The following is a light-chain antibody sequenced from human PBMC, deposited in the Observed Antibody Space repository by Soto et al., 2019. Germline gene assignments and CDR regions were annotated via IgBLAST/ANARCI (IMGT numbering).Light chain of an antibody. CDR1: QSVDSN. Sequence: EIVMTQAPATLSVSPGERATLSCRASQSVDSNLAWYQQKPGQAPRLLMYGASTRATDIPARFSGSGSGTEFTLTINSLQSEDFAVYYCQQYNDWILTFGQGTKVDIK. V-gene: IGKV3-15*01. CDR3: QQYNDWILT. CDR2: GAS. J-gene: IGKJ1*01.